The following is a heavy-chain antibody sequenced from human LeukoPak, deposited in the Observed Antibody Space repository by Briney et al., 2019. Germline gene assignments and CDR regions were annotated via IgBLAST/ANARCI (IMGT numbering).Heavy chain of an antibody. J-gene: IGHJ2*01. CDR3: ARHPIDHGDYLGVDWYFDL. CDR2: INHSGST. V-gene: IGHV4-34*01. Sequence: PSETLSLTCAVYGGSFSGYYWSWIRQPPGKGLEWIGEINHSGSTNYNPSLKSRVTISVDTSKNQFSLKLSSVTAADTAVYYCARHPIDHGDYLGVDWYFDLWGRGTLVTVSS. CDR1: GGSFSGYY. D-gene: IGHD4-17*01.